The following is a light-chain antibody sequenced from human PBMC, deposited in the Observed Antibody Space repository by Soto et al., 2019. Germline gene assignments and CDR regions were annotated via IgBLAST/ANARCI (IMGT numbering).Light chain of an antibody. Sequence: QSVLTQPASVSGSPGQSITISCTGTSSYVGSYNLVSWFQQHPGKAPKLMIYEGSKRPSGVSKRFSGSKSSNTASLTISGLQAEDEADYYCCSYAGSRVVFGGGTKLTVL. CDR3: CSYAGSRVV. CDR1: SSYVGSYNL. CDR2: EGS. V-gene: IGLV2-23*01. J-gene: IGLJ2*01.